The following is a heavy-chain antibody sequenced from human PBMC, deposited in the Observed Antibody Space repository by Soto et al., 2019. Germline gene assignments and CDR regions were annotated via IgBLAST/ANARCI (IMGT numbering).Heavy chain of an antibody. CDR3: ARIDCSNGVCYTGAFDF. D-gene: IGHD2-8*01. V-gene: IGHV2-26*01. Sequence: KESGHVLVKPTETLTLTCTVSGFSLSDARMGVSWIRQPPGKALEWLAHIFSTDEKAYSTSLKSRLAISKDTTNSQVVLTMTNMDPVDTATYYCARIDCSNGVCYTGAFDFWGQGTLVTVSS. J-gene: IGHJ4*02. CDR1: GFSLSDARMG. CDR2: IFSTDEK.